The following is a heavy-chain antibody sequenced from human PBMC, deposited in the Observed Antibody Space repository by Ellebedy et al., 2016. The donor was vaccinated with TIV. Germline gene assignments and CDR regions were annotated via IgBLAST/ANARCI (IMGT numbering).Heavy chain of an antibody. CDR3: AKDVLEYYDYVWGTYWGMDV. Sequence: GESLKISCKGSGYTFTGYYMHWVRQAPGQGLEWMGWINPNSGGTNYAQKFQSRVNMTRDTSISTVYMELSRLRSDDTAVYYCAKDVLEYYDYVWGTYWGMDVWGQGTTVTVSS. D-gene: IGHD3-16*01. CDR1: GYTFTGYY. J-gene: IGHJ6*02. CDR2: INPNSGGT. V-gene: IGHV1-2*02.